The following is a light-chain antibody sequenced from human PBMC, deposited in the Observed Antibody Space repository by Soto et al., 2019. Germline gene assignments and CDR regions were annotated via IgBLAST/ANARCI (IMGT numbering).Light chain of an antibody. CDR1: SSDVGGYYF. Sequence: QSALTQPRSVSGSPGQSVTISCTGTSSDVGGYYFVSWYQHHPGKAPKLMIFDVSKRPSGVPDRFSGSKSGNTASLTISGLQAEDEADYYCCSYAGTYTFMVFGGGTKVTVL. CDR2: DVS. CDR3: CSYAGTYTFMV. J-gene: IGLJ3*02. V-gene: IGLV2-11*01.